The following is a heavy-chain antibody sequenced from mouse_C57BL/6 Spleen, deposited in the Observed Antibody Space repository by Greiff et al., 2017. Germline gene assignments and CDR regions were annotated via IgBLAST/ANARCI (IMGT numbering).Heavy chain of an antibody. V-gene: IGHV7-1*01. CDR3: ARNWERYYAMDY. Sequence: EVQGVESGGGLVQSGRSLRLSCATSGFTFSDFYMEWVRQAPGKGLEWIAASRNKANDYTTEYSASVKGRFIVSRDTSQSILYLQMNALRAEDTAIYYCARNWERYYAMDYWGQGTSVTVSS. D-gene: IGHD4-1*01. J-gene: IGHJ4*01. CDR1: GFTFSDFY. CDR2: SRNKANDYTT.